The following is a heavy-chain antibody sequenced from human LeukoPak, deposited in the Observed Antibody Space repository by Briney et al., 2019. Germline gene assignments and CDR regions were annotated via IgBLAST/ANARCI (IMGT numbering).Heavy chain of an antibody. CDR3: ARDDNGASGLFQH. CDR2: ISSSGSTI. D-gene: IGHD2-8*01. CDR1: GLTFSSYE. J-gene: IGHJ1*01. Sequence: GGSLRLSCAASGLTFSSYEMNWVRQAPGKGLEWVSYISSSGSTIYYADSVKGRFTISRDNAKNSLYLQMNSLRAEDTAVYYCARDDNGASGLFQHWGQGTLVTVSS. V-gene: IGHV3-48*03.